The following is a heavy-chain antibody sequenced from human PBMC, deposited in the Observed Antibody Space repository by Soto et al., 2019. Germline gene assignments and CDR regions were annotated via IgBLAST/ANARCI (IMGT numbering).Heavy chain of an antibody. CDR2: IKQDGGDK. V-gene: IGHV3-7*03. CDR3: ARDEAMDY. Sequence: PGWSLRLSCAASGFTFSNYWMSCVLQAPGKGLEWVANIKQDGGDKYYVDSVKGRFSISRDNAKNSLYLQMNSLRAEDKAVDYWARDEAMDYWGQGTLVTVSS. J-gene: IGHJ4*02. CDR1: GFTFSNYW.